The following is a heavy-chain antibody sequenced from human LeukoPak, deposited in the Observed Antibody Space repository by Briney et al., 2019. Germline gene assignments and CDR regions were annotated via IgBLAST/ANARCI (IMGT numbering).Heavy chain of an antibody. CDR1: GSCISNYL. J-gene: IGHJ4*02. CDR3: ARRYSGRYDFDY. Sequence: GSFLMICYTSGGSCISNYLNCLRRATPRKRLGWMGIIFPGDSDTTYSPSFQGQVTISADQSISTAYLQWSSLKALDTAMYYCARRYSGRYDFDYWGPGTLVTVSS. D-gene: IGHD1-26*01. CDR2: IFPGDSDT. V-gene: IGHV5-51*01.